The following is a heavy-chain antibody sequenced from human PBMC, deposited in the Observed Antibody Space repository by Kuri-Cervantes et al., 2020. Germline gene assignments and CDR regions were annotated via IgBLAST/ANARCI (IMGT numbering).Heavy chain of an antibody. Sequence: GESLKISCAASGFTFSSYWMSWVRQAPGKGLEWVANIKQDGSEKYNVDSVKGRFTISRDNAKNSLYLQMNSLRAEDTAVYYCARVIVDTAMIITPDAFVIWGQGTMVTVSS. CDR1: GFTFSSYW. CDR3: ARVIVDTAMIITPDAFVI. V-gene: IGHV3-7*03. D-gene: IGHD5-18*01. CDR2: IKQDGSEK. J-gene: IGHJ3*02.